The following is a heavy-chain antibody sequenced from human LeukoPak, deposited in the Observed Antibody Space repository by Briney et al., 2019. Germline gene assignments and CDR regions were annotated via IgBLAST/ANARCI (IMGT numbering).Heavy chain of an antibody. Sequence: GGSLRLSCAASGFTFSSYTMNWVRQAPGKGLEWVSYISSSSGTIYYADSVKGRFTISRDNARNSLYLQMNSLRAEDTAVYYCARDYSSSCPGDHWGQGTLVSVSS. CDR2: ISSSSGTI. CDR1: GFTFSSYT. J-gene: IGHJ4*02. CDR3: ARDYSSSCPGDH. V-gene: IGHV3-48*01. D-gene: IGHD6-13*01.